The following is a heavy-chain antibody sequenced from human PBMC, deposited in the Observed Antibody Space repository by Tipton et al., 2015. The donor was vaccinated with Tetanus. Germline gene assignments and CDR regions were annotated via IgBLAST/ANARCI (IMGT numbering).Heavy chain of an antibody. CDR1: GFIFSNYR. D-gene: IGHD2/OR15-2a*01. V-gene: IGHV3-33*08. J-gene: IGHJ2*01. Sequence: SLRLSCAVSGFIFSNYRMNWVRQAPGKGLEWVALIWYDGSNKNYADSVKGRFTISRDNSKNTLYLQMNSLSAEDTAVYYCARDIAIVRARDWYFDVWGRGTLVTVSS. CDR2: IWYDGSNK. CDR3: ARDIAIVRARDWYFDV.